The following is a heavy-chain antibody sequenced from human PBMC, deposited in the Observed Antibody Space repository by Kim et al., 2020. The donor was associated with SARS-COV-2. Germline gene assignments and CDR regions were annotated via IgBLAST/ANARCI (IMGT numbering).Heavy chain of an antibody. CDR2: IDPSDSYT. Sequence: GESLKISRKGSGYSFTSYWISWVRQMPGKGLEWMGRIDPSDSYTNYSPSFQGHVTISADKSISTAYLQWSSLKASDTAMYYCARLSGIGYCSGGSCFWFDPWGQGTLVTVSS. D-gene: IGHD2-15*01. V-gene: IGHV5-10-1*01. J-gene: IGHJ5*02. CDR1: GYSFTSYW. CDR3: ARLSGIGYCSGGSCFWFDP.